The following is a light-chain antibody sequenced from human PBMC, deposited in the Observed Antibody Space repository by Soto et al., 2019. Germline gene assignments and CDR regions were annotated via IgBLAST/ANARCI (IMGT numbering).Light chain of an antibody. Sequence: DIVMTQSPLSLPVTPGEPASISCRSSQSLLHTNGYNYLDWYLQKPGQSPQLLIYLGSNRASGVPYRFSGSGSGTDFTLKISRVEAEAVGVYYCMQALHTPSFGQWTKLEIK. J-gene: IGKJ2*01. CDR2: LGS. V-gene: IGKV2-28*01. CDR3: MQALHTPS. CDR1: QSLLHTNGYNY.